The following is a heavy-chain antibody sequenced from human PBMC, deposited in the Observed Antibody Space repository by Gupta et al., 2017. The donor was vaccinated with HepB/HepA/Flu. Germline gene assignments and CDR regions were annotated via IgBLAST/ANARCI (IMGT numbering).Heavy chain of an antibody. CDR2: ISYDGSNK. Sequence: QVQLVESGGGVVQPGRSLRLSCAASGFTFSSYGMHWVRQAPGKGLEWVAVISYDGSNKYYADSVKGRFTIARDNSKNTLYLQMNSLRAEDTAVYYCAKDWSTAMGTSYGAFDIWGQGTMVTVSS. CDR1: GFTFSSYG. V-gene: IGHV3-30*18. J-gene: IGHJ3*02. CDR3: AKDWSTAMGTSYGAFDI. D-gene: IGHD5-18*01.